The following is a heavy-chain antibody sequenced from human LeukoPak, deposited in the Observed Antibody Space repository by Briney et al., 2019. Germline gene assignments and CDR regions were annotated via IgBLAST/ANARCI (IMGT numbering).Heavy chain of an antibody. V-gene: IGHV5-51*01. Sequence: GESLKISCKGSGYSFTSYWIGWVRQMPGKGLEWMGIIYPGDSDTRYSPSFQGQVTISADKSISTAYLQWSSLKASDTAMYYCARLVAVAGTEYYFDYWGQGTLVTVSS. CDR2: IYPGDSDT. CDR3: ARLVAVAGTEYYFDY. CDR1: GYSFTSYW. J-gene: IGHJ4*02. D-gene: IGHD6-19*01.